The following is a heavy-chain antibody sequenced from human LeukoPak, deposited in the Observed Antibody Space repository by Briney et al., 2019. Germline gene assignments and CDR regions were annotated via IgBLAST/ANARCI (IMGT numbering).Heavy chain of an antibody. Sequence: ASVKVSCKASGYTFTSYDINWVRQATGQGLEWMGWMNPNSGNTGYAQKFQGRVTMTRNTSISTAYMELSRLRSDDTAVYYCARYYYDSSGYDYWGQGTLVTVSS. CDR2: MNPNSGNT. V-gene: IGHV1-8*01. D-gene: IGHD3-22*01. J-gene: IGHJ4*02. CDR1: GYTFTSYD. CDR3: ARYYYDSSGYDY.